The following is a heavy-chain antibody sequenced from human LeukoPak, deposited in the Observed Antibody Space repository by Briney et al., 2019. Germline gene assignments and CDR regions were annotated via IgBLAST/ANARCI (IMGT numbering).Heavy chain of an antibody. V-gene: IGHV4-61*02. J-gene: IGHJ6*03. CDR1: GYSISSAYY. D-gene: IGHD1-1*01. CDR3: ARGSATLWNAARYYYQMDV. CDR2: IYTSGST. Sequence: PSETLSLTCTVSGYSISSAYYWNWIRQPAGKGLEWIGRIYTSGSTNYNPSLKSRLTISVDTSKNQFSLKLSSVTAADTAVYYCARGSATLWNAARYYYQMDVWGKGTTVTVSS.